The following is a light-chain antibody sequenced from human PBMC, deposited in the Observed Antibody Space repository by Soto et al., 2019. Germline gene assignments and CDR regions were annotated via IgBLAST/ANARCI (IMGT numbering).Light chain of an antibody. J-gene: IGLJ3*02. Sequence: QSALTQSPSASGSPGQSVTISCTGTSSDVGNYKYVSLYQQHPGKAPKLMIYEVSKRPSGVPDRFSGSKSGNTASLAVSGLQVEDEADYYCISYAGSNLWVFGGGTKLTVL. CDR3: ISYAGSNLWV. CDR1: SSDVGNYKY. V-gene: IGLV2-8*01. CDR2: EVS.